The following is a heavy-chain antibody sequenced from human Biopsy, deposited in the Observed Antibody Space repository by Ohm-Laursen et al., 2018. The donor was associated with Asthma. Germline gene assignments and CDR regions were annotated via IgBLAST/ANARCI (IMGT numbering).Heavy chain of an antibody. CDR2: ISYDGSNK. CDR3: ARDLHPTNHLGELSEGFDY. Sequence: SLRLSCTAFGFTFSSYVMHWVRQAPGKGLEWVAVISYDGSNKYYADSVKGRFTISRDNSKNTLYLQMNSLRAEDTAVYYCARDLHPTNHLGELSEGFDYWGQGTLVTVSS. V-gene: IGHV3-30-3*01. D-gene: IGHD3-16*02. J-gene: IGHJ4*02. CDR1: GFTFSSYV.